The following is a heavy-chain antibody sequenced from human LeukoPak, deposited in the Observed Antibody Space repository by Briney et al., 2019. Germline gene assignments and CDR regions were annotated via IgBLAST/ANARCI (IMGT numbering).Heavy chain of an antibody. CDR3: ARLRFEIATIIGMDV. V-gene: IGHV5-51*01. CDR2: IYPGDSDT. Sequence: GESLKISCKGSGYSFTSYWIGWVRQMPGKGLEWMGIIYPGDSDTRYSPSFQGQVTISADKSISTAYLQWSSLKASDTAMYYCARLRFEIATIIGMDVWGQGTTVTVSS. CDR1: GYSFTSYW. J-gene: IGHJ6*02. D-gene: IGHD5-24*01.